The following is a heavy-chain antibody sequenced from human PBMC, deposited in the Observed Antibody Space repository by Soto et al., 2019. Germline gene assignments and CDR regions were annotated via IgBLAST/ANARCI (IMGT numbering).Heavy chain of an antibody. CDR1: GFTFDDFT. Sequence: GGSLRLSCAASGFTFDDFTMHWVRQVPGKALEKVSLISWDGTITHYADSVAGRFTISRDNSENSLSLQMNNLRTEDSALYFCKAECTDSSAPVDQTSYLDYWGQGTLVTVSS. J-gene: IGHJ4*02. V-gene: IGHV3-43*01. D-gene: IGHD6-6*01. CDR2: ISWDGTIT. CDR3: KAECTDSSAPVDQTSYLDY.